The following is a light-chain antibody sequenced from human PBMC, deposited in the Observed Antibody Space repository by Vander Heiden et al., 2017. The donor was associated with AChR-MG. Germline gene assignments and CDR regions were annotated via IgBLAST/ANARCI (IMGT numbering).Light chain of an antibody. J-gene: IGLJ3*02. CDR3: AAWDDSLNGWV. CDR1: SSNIGSNT. Sequence: QSVLTQPPSASGTPGQRVAISCSGSSSNIGSNTVKWYQQLPGTAPKLLIYINNQRPSGVPARFSGSKSGTSASLAISGLQSEEEADYYCAAWDDSLNGWVFGGGTKLTFL. CDR2: INN. V-gene: IGLV1-44*01.